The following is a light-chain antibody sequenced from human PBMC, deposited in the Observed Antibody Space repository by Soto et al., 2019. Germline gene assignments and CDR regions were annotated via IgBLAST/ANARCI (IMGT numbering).Light chain of an antibody. J-gene: IGLJ1*01. CDR1: SSNIWAGYD. Sequence: QSVLTQPPSVSGAPGQRVTISCTGSSSNIWAGYDVHWYQQLPGTAPKLLIYGNSNRPSGVPDRFSGSKSGTSASLAITGLQAEDEADYYSQSYDSSLSGYVFGTGTKVTVL. CDR3: QSYDSSLSGYV. CDR2: GNS. V-gene: IGLV1-40*01.